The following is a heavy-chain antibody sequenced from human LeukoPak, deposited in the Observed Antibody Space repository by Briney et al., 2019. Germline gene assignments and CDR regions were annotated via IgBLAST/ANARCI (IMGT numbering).Heavy chain of an antibody. CDR3: AVIAAAGLHDAFDI. CDR2: IYHSGST. J-gene: IGHJ3*02. CDR1: GGSISSYY. D-gene: IGHD6-13*01. V-gene: IGHV4-59*04. Sequence: PSETLSLTCTVSGGSISSYYWSWIRQPPGKGLEWIGYIYHSGSTYYNPSLKSRVTISVDRSKNQFSLKLSSVTAADTAVYYCAVIAAAGLHDAFDIWGQGTMVTVSS.